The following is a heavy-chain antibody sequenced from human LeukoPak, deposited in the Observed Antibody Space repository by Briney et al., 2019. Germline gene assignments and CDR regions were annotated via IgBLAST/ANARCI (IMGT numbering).Heavy chain of an antibody. J-gene: IGHJ4*02. D-gene: IGHD3-10*01. CDR2: ISYDGSNK. V-gene: IGHV3-30*03. Sequence: PGGSLTLSCAASGFTFSSYGMHWVRQAPGKGLEWVAVISYDGSNKYYADSVKGRFTISRDNSKNTLYLQMNSLRAEDTAVYYCVGLGENYWGQGTLVTVSS. CDR1: GFTFSSYG. CDR3: VGLGENY.